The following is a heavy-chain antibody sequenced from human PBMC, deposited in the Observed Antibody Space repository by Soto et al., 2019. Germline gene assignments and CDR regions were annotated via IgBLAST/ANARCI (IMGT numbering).Heavy chain of an antibody. CDR1: GFTFSSYS. CDR2: ISSSSYI. Sequence: PGGSLRLSCAASGFTFSSYSMNWVRQAPGKGLEWVSSISSSSYIYYADSVKGRFTISRDNAKNSLYLQMNSLRAEDTAVYYCAKGRSGYSSGWYNYWGQGTLVTVSS. V-gene: IGHV3-21*04. D-gene: IGHD6-19*01. CDR3: AKGRSGYSSGWYNY. J-gene: IGHJ4*02.